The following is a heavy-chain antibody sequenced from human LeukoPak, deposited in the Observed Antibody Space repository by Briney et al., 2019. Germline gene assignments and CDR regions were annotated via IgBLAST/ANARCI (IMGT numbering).Heavy chain of an antibody. CDR3: VRYSAYDFEGWFDP. D-gene: IGHD5-12*01. CDR2: INWNGGST. J-gene: IGHJ5*02. V-gene: IGHV3-20*04. CDR1: GFTFDDYG. Sequence: PGGSLRLSCAASGFTFDDYGMSWVRQAPGKGLEWVSGINWNGGSTGYADSVKGRFTISRDNAKNSLYLQMDSLRAEDTAVYYCVRYSAYDFEGWFDPWGQGTLVTVSS.